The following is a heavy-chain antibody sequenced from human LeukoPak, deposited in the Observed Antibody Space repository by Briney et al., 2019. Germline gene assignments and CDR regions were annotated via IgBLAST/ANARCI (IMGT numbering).Heavy chain of an antibody. CDR1: GFTFRNYW. V-gene: IGHV3-74*01. J-gene: IGHJ5*01. Sequence: GGSLRLSCAASGFTFRNYWMHWIRQAPGKGLVWVSRIKGDGSHTIYADSVKGRFTISRDNTKNTLCLQMKSLRVEDTALYYCVRDWDHFDFDSWGQGTLVTVSS. CDR3: VRDWDHFDFDS. CDR2: IKGDGSHT. D-gene: IGHD1-26*01.